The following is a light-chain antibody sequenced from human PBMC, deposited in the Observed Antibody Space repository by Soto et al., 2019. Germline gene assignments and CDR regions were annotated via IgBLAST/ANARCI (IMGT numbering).Light chain of an antibody. Sequence: DIQLTQSPASVSASVGDRVTITCRASQDIASWLAWYQQKPGKAPNLLIYSASSLQSGVPSRLSGDGSETEFTLTISSLQPEDFATYYCQQADSFPLTFGGGTKVEL. V-gene: IGKV1-12*01. J-gene: IGKJ4*01. CDR2: SAS. CDR1: QDIASW. CDR3: QQADSFPLT.